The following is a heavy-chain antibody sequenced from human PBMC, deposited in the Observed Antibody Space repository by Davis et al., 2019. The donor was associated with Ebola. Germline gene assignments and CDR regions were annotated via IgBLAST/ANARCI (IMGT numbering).Heavy chain of an antibody. Sequence: MPSETLSLTCSVSGGSVGSDYWSWIRQSPGKGLEWIAFISNGGRTIYNPSLRGRVTISIDTSKNQFSLKLSSVTAADTAVYSCARQKLGYCISTSCYGHNWFDPWGQGTLVTVSS. CDR2: ISNGGRT. J-gene: IGHJ5*02. CDR1: GGSVGSDY. D-gene: IGHD2-2*01. V-gene: IGHV4-59*08. CDR3: ARQKLGYCISTSCYGHNWFDP.